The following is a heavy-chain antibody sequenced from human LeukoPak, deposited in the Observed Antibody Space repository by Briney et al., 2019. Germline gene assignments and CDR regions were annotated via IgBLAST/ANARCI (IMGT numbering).Heavy chain of an antibody. Sequence: ASVRVSCKASGYTFTSYYMHWGRQAPGQGLEWMGKINRSGGSTSYAQKLQGRVTMTRDTSTRTVYMELSSLRSEYTAVYYCARESLYYYDSSGSQGFPLDIWGQGTMVTVSS. J-gene: IGHJ3*02. V-gene: IGHV1-46*04. CDR3: ARESLYYYDSSGSQGFPLDI. D-gene: IGHD3-22*01. CDR1: GYTFTSYY. CDR2: INRSGGST.